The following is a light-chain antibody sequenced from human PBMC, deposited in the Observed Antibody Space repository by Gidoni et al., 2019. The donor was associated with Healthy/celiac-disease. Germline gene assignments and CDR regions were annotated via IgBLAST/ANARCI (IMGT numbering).Light chain of an antibody. J-gene: IGKJ4*01. Sequence: IQTAQSPSSLSASVGDRVTITCRASQSISSYLNWYQQKPGKAPKLLIYAASSLQSGVPSRFSGSGSGADFTLTISSLQPEDFATDYCRQSYSTPPGFGGGTKVEIK. V-gene: IGKV1-39*01. CDR1: QSISSY. CDR3: RQSYSTPPG. CDR2: AAS.